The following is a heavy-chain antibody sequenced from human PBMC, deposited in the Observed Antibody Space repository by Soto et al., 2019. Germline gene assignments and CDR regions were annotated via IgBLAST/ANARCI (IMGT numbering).Heavy chain of an antibody. CDR1: GFTFSSYS. Sequence: EVQLVESGGGLVKPGGSLRLSCAASGFTFSSYSMNWVRQAPGKGLEWVSSISSSSSYIYYADSVKGRFTISRDNAKNSLYLQMNSLRAEDTAVYYCARAVGEQWLVSDYYYYYGMDVWGQGTTVTVSS. J-gene: IGHJ6*02. CDR3: ARAVGEQWLVSDYYYYYGMDV. D-gene: IGHD6-19*01. CDR2: ISSSSSYI. V-gene: IGHV3-21*01.